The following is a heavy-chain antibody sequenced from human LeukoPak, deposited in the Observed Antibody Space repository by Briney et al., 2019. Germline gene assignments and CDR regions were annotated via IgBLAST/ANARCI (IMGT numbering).Heavy chain of an antibody. V-gene: IGHV3-23*01. CDR3: AKGGPPGANNPGYDYYYYYYMDV. CDR2: ISGSGENT. D-gene: IGHD3-9*01. CDR1: GFTFSSYG. Sequence: PGGSLRLSCAASGFTFSSYGMIWVRQAPGKGLEWVSAISGSGENTYYAVSVQGRFTISRDNSKNTLYLQMNSLRAEDTAVYYCAKGGPPGANNPGYDYYYYYYMDVWGIGTTVTLSS. J-gene: IGHJ6*03.